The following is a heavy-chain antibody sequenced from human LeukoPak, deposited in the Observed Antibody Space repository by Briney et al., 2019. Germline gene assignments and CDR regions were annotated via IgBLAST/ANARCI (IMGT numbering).Heavy chain of an antibody. CDR3: ARAIWFGEFDP. CDR2: IYYSGSN. J-gene: IGHJ5*02. D-gene: IGHD3-10*01. CDR1: GGPISSYY. V-gene: IGHV4-59*01. Sequence: SETLSLTCSVSGGPISSYYWRWIRQPPGKGLEWIGYIYYSGSNNYNHSLKSRVTISVDTSKNQFSLKLSSGTAADAAVYYCARAIWFGEFDPWGQGTLVTVSS.